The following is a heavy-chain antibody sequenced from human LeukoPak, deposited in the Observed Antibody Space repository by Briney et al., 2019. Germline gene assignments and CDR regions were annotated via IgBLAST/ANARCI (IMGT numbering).Heavy chain of an antibody. CDR1: GYTFTSYG. J-gene: IGHJ4*02. CDR3: ARGAEAETSPLDF. D-gene: IGHD6-13*01. V-gene: IGHV1-2*02. CDR2: INPKSGAA. Sequence: ASVKVSCKASGYTFTSYGISWVRQAPGQGLEWLGWINPKSGAADYAQQFRGRVTMTRDTSINTDHMEMKRVTSDDTAVYYCARGAEAETSPLDFWGQGTLVIVS.